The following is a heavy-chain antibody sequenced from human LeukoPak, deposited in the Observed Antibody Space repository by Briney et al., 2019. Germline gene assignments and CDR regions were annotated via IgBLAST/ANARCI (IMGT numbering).Heavy chain of an antibody. CDR2: INHSGST. CDR3: ARDQIDHYYDSSGYYSSCAFDI. V-gene: IGHV4-34*01. J-gene: IGHJ3*02. Sequence: SETLSLTCAVYGGSFSGYYWSWIRQPPGKGLEWIGEINHSGSTNYNPSLKSRVTISVDTSKNQFSLKLSSVTAADTAVYYCARDQIDHYYDSSGYYSSCAFDIWGQGTMVTVSS. CDR1: GGSFSGYY. D-gene: IGHD3-22*01.